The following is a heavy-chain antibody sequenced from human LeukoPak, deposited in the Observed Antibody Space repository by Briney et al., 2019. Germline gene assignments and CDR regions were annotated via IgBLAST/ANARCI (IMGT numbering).Heavy chain of an antibody. Sequence: SXTLSLTCTVSGGSISSSSYYWGWIRQPPGKGLEWIGSIYYSGSTYYNPSLKSRVTISVDTSKNQFSLKLSSVTAADTAVYYCASLSIAAAGIPDYWGQGTLVTASS. D-gene: IGHD6-13*01. CDR2: IYYSGST. CDR3: ASLSIAAAGIPDY. V-gene: IGHV4-39*01. CDR1: GGSISSSSYY. J-gene: IGHJ4*02.